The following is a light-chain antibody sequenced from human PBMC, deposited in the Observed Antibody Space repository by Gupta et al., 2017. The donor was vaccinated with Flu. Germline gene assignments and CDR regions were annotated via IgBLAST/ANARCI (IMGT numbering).Light chain of an antibody. CDR2: QDT. CDR1: DLQQQC. Sequence: GQAATITRSGDDLQQQCVCWYQQKPGLPPVLVIYQDTKRPSRIPDRFSGSTSGTTATLTIRGTQSSDEADYHCQVWDSVTNHGVFGGGTKLTVL. CDR3: QVWDSVTNHGV. V-gene: IGLV3-1*01. J-gene: IGLJ2*01.